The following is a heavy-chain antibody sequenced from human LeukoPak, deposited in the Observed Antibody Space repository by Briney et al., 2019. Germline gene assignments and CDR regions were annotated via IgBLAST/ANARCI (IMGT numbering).Heavy chain of an antibody. CDR2: ISAYNGNI. CDR1: GYTFTSYA. Sequence: ASVKVSCKASGYTFTSYAIHWVRQAPGQRLEWMGWISAYNGNINYAQKLQGRVTMTTDTSTSTVYMELKSLRSDDTAVYYCARATLSGYSYGSFDYWGQGTLVTVSS. D-gene: IGHD5-18*01. J-gene: IGHJ4*02. CDR3: ARATLSGYSYGSFDY. V-gene: IGHV1-18*01.